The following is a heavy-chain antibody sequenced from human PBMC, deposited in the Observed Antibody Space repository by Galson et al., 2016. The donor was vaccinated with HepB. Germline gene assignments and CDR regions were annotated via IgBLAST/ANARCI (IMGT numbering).Heavy chain of an antibody. J-gene: IGHJ4*02. D-gene: IGHD6-19*01. CDR2: TNNANGNT. CDR3: ARDGGSGWSRLW. Sequence: SVKVSCKASGYTFTSYAIHWVRQAPGQRLEWMGWTNNANGNTEYSQSFQGRVTFTRDTSASTAYKELSSLRSEDAAVYYCARDGGSGWSRLWWGQGTLVAVSS. V-gene: IGHV1-3*04. CDR1: GYTFTSYA.